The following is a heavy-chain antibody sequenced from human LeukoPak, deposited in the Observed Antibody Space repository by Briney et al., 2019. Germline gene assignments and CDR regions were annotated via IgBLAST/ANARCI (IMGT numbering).Heavy chain of an antibody. D-gene: IGHD6-13*01. Sequence: PGGSLRLSCAASGFTFSSYGTHWVRQAPGKGLEWVAFIRYDGGNKYYADSVKGRFTISRDNSENTLYLQMNSLRAEDTAVYYCAKGTQQLGYWGQGTLVTVSS. J-gene: IGHJ4*02. CDR1: GFTFSSYG. V-gene: IGHV3-30*02. CDR2: IRYDGGNK. CDR3: AKGTQQLGY.